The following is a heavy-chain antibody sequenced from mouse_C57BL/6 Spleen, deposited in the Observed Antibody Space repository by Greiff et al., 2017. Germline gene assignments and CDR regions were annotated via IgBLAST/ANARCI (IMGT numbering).Heavy chain of an antibody. D-gene: IGHD5-1*01. CDR3: ARSSNFDY. V-gene: IGHV1-7*01. CDR2: INPSSGYT. Sequence: QVQLQQPGAELVRPGTSVKLSCKASGYTFTSYWMHWVKQRPGQGLEWIGYINPSSGYTKYNQKFKDKATLTADKSSSTAYMQLSSLTYEDSAVYYCARSSNFDYWGQGTTLTVSS. CDR1: GYTFTSYW. J-gene: IGHJ2*01.